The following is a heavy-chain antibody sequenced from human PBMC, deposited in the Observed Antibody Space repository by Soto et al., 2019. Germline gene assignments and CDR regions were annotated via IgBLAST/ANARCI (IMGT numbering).Heavy chain of an antibody. CDR3: ARGWGGIATAGPRLDL. D-gene: IGHD6-13*01. J-gene: IGHJ4*02. V-gene: IGHV1-3*01. CDR2: INAGNGNT. CDR1: GYSFTNYA. Sequence: ASVKVSCKTSGYSFTNYATHWVRQAPGQRLEWMGWINAGNGNTKYSQKFQGRVTITRDTSANTAYMDLSSLTFEDTAVYYCARGWGGIATAGPRLDLWGQGALVTVSS.